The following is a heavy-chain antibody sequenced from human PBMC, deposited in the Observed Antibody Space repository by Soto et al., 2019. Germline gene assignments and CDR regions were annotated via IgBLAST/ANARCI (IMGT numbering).Heavy chain of an antibody. V-gene: IGHV1-69*12. J-gene: IGHJ4*02. D-gene: IGHD2-15*01. CDR3: ARDPGVDGGSSGRYFDY. CDR1: GGTFSSYA. Sequence: QVQLVQSGAEVKKPGSSVKVSCKASGGTFSSYAISWVRQAPGQGLEWMGGIIPIFGTANYAQKFQGRVTITADESTSTAYMELSSLRYEDTAVYYCARDPGVDGGSSGRYFDYWGQGTLVTVSS. CDR2: IIPIFGTA.